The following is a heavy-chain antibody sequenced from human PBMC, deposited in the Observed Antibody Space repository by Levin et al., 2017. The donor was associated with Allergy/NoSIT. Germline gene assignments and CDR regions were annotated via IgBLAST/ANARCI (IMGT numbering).Heavy chain of an antibody. D-gene: IGHD1-14*01. Sequence: GESLKISCAASGSTFSSYGMHWVRQAPGKGLDWVAVIWYDGSKDYYADSVKGRFTISRDNSKNTLYLQMNSLRAEDTAVYYCARDRSWYIDYWGQGTLVTVSS. V-gene: IGHV3-33*01. J-gene: IGHJ4*02. CDR3: ARDRSWYIDY. CDR1: GSTFSSYG. CDR2: IWYDGSKD.